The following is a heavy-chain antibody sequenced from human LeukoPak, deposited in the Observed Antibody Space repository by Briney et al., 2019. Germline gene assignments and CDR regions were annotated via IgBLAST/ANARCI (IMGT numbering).Heavy chain of an antibody. J-gene: IGHJ4*02. CDR1: GYTLDRFG. CDR2: INPYNGKT. CDR3: ARETPQQLKRFDY. V-gene: IGHV1-18*01. D-gene: IGHD6-13*01. Sequence: ASVTVSCMASGYTLDRFGICWVRQAPGLGLEWLGLINPYNGKTILRDKSQGRVTMTTETPTSTVYMELTSLRPDDTAVYFCARETPQQLKRFDYWGQGTLVTVSA.